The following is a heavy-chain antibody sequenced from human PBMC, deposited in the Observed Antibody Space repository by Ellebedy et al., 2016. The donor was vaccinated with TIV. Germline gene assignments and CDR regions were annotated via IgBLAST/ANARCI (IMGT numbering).Heavy chain of an antibody. CDR2: IYYSGST. J-gene: IGHJ6*03. CDR3: ARMLGYCSSTSCPASYYMDV. V-gene: IGHV4-59*05. D-gene: IGHD2-2*01. Sequence: SETLSLXXTVSDGSISSYYWSWIRQPPGKGLEWIGSIYYSGSTYYNPSLKSRVTISVDTSKNQFSLKLSSVTAADTAVYYCARMLGYCSSTSCPASYYMDVWGKGTTVTVSS. CDR1: DGSISSYY.